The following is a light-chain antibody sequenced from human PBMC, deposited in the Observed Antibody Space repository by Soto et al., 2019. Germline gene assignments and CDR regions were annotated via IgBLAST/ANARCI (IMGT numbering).Light chain of an antibody. CDR1: QSISSW. CDR3: QQYNSYSQRT. CDR2: DAS. J-gene: IGKJ1*01. V-gene: IGKV1-5*01. Sequence: DIQMTQSPYTLSPSVGDRVSITCRASQSISSWLAWYQQKPGKAPKLLIYDASSLESGVPSRFSGSGSGTEFTLTISSLQPDDFATYYCQQYNSYSQRTFGQGTKVDIK.